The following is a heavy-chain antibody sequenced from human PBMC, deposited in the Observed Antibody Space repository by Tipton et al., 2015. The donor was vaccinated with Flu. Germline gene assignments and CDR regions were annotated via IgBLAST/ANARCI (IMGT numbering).Heavy chain of an antibody. Sequence: LRLSCTVSGGSISSYYWSWIRQPPGKGLEWIGYIYYSGSTNYNPSLKSRVTISVDTSKNQFSLKLSSVTAADTAVYYCARDPAGYYDSSGYYPWGQGTLATVSS. J-gene: IGHJ5*02. V-gene: IGHV4-59*01. D-gene: IGHD3-22*01. CDR3: ARDPAGYYDSSGYYP. CDR1: GGSISSYY. CDR2: IYYSGST.